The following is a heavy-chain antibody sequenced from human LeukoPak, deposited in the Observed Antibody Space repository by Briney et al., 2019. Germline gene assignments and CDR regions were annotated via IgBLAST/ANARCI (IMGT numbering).Heavy chain of an antibody. CDR3: ARGGSLHYYYYYYMDV. V-gene: IGHV4-59*01. J-gene: IGHJ6*03. D-gene: IGHD2-15*01. CDR1: GGSISSYY. Sequence: SETLSLTCTVSGGSISSYYWSWIRQPPGKGLEWIGYIYYSGSTNYNPSLKSRVTISVDTPKNQFSLKLSSVTAADTAVYYCARGGSLHYYYYYYMDVWGKGTTVTVSS. CDR2: IYYSGST.